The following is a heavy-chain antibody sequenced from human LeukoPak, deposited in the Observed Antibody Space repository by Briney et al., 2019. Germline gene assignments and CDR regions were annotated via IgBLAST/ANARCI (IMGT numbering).Heavy chain of an antibody. J-gene: IGHJ3*02. CDR1: GFTFSSFA. D-gene: IGHD3-22*01. CDR3: AKMGSYYYDSSGYIGPFGRNDAFDI. CDR2: ISGSGGST. V-gene: IGHV3-23*01. Sequence: PGGSLRLSCAASGFTFSSFAMSWVRQAPGKGLEWVSAISGSGGSTYYADSVKGRFTISRDNSKNTLYLQMNSLRAEDTAVYYCAKMGSYYYDSSGYIGPFGRNDAFDIWGQGTMVTVSS.